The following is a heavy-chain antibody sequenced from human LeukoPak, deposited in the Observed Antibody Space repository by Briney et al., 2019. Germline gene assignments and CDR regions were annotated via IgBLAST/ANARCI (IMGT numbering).Heavy chain of an antibody. J-gene: IGHJ5*02. V-gene: IGHV4-39*01. CDR3: ARHLPKPRIVVAATGWFDP. Sequence: SETLSLTCTVSGGSISSSSYYWGWHRQPPGTGLEWFGSIYYSGSTYYNPSHKSRVTISVDTSKNQFSLKLSSVTAADTAVYYCARHLPKPRIVVAATGWFDPWGQGTLVTVSS. CDR1: GGSISSSSYY. CDR2: IYYSGST. D-gene: IGHD2-15*01.